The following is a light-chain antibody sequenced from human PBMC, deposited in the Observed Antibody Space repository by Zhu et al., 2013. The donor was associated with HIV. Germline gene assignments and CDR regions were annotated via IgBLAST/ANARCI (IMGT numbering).Light chain of an antibody. V-gene: IGKV3-20*01. CDR3: QQYGRSPLT. CDR2: GAS. J-gene: IGKJ4*01. CDR1: QRVSSD. Sequence: EVVMTQSPGTLSVSPGERATLSCRASQRVSSDLAWYQQNPGQAPRLLIYGASTRATGIPDRFGGSGSGTDFTLTISRLEPEDFAVYYCQQYGRSPLTFGGGTTVEIK.